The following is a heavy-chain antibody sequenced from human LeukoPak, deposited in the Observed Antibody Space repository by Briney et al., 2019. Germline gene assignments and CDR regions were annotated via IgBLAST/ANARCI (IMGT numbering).Heavy chain of an antibody. CDR2: ISGSGGST. CDR1: GFTFSSYA. CDR3: AKGRVIVVVITFFDY. V-gene: IGHV3-23*01. D-gene: IGHD3-22*01. J-gene: IGHJ4*02. Sequence: EGSLRLSCAASGFTFSSYAMSWVRQAPGKGLEWVSAISGSGGSTYYADSVKGRFTISRDNSKNTLYLQMNSLRAEDTAVYYCAKGRVIVVVITFFDYWGQGTLVTVSS.